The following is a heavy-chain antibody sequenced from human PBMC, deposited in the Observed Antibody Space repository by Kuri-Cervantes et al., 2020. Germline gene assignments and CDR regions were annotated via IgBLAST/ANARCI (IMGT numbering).Heavy chain of an antibody. Sequence: GESLKISCAASGFSFSNYAMSWVRQAPGKGLEWVSAISGSGGSTYYADSVKGRFTISRDNSKNTLYLQMNSLRAEDTAVYYRAKVSYSSSWYKDAFDIWGQGTMVTVSS. V-gene: IGHV3-23*01. CDR1: GFSFSNYA. CDR2: ISGSGGST. J-gene: IGHJ3*02. D-gene: IGHD6-13*01. CDR3: AKVSYSSSWYKDAFDI.